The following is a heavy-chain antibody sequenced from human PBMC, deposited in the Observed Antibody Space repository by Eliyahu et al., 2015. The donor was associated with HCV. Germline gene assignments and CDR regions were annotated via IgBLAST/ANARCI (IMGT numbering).Heavy chain of an antibody. J-gene: IGHJ4*02. Sequence: QVQLQESGPGLVKPSETLSLTCTVSGGSITSSNNYWGWIRQPPGKGLEWIGSIYHTGSTYYNPSFKSRVTISVDTSNNQFSLKLSSVTAADTAVYYCARDGGTSSWSAVNFDYWGQGTLVTVSS. V-gene: IGHV4-39*07. CDR2: IYHTGST. CDR3: ARDGGTSSWSAVNFDY. CDR1: GGSITSSNNY. D-gene: IGHD6-13*01.